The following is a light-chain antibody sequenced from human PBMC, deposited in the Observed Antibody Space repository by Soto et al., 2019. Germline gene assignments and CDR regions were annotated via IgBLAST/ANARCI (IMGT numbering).Light chain of an antibody. J-gene: IGKJ4*01. Sequence: IEMTQSPATLSVSPGERATLSCRASQGIGSTLAWYQQKPGQTPRLLIYDASTRATGIPARFSGIGSGTEFTLIISSLQSEDFGVYYCQHYKTWPLSFGGGTKVDIK. CDR3: QHYKTWPLS. CDR2: DAS. CDR1: QGIGST. V-gene: IGKV3-15*01.